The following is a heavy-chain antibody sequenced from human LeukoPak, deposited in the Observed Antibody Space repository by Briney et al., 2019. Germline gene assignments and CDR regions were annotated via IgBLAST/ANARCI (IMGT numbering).Heavy chain of an antibody. D-gene: IGHD3-22*01. Sequence: SETLSLTCTVSGGSISSGDYYWSWIRQPPGKGLEWIGYIYYSGSTYYNPSLKSRVTISVDTSKNQFSLKLSSVTAADTAVHYCASAQQEGNYYDSSGYPYWGQGTLVTVSS. CDR1: GGSISSGDYY. CDR2: IYYSGST. CDR3: ASAQQEGNYYDSSGYPY. J-gene: IGHJ4*02. V-gene: IGHV4-30-4*08.